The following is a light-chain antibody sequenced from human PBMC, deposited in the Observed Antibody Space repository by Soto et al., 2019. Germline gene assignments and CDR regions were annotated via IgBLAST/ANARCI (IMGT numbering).Light chain of an antibody. V-gene: IGLV2-14*01. CDR1: SGDVGGHNY. CDR3: TSYTRSATPYI. CDR2: EVT. Sequence: LTQPASVSGSPGQSITISCTGTSGDVGGHNYVSWYQQHPGKAPKLIIYEVTNRPSGVSNRFSGSKSGNTASLTISGLQAEDEDDYYCTSYTRSATPYIYGSATKVTVL. J-gene: IGLJ1*01.